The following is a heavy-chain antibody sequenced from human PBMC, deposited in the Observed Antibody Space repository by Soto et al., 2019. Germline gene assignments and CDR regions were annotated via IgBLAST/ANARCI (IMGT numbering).Heavy chain of an antibody. J-gene: IGHJ4*02. V-gene: IGHV1-58*01. CDR3: AADKRSSGWYFLNRY. CDR2: IVVGSGNT. CDR1: GFTFTSSA. D-gene: IGHD6-19*01. Sequence: ASVKVSCKASGFTFTSSAVQWVRQARGQRLEWIGWIVVGSGNTNYAQKFQERVTITRDMSTSKAYMELSSLRSEDTAVYYCAADKRSSGWYFLNRYWGQGTLVTVSS.